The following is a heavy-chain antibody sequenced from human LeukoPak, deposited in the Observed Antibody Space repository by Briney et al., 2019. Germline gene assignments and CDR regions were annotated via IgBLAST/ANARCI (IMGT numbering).Heavy chain of an antibody. D-gene: IGHD2-8*02. CDR1: GYTFDENH. Sequence: ASVKVSCKASGYTFDENHIHGVRQAPGQGPEWMGWINPKSGATDSAQQLQGRLTMTRDTSIGTASMDLSGLRLDDTGIYYCARAGDESTGHYDSLHFWGQGTMVTVSS. V-gene: IGHV1-2*02. CDR3: ARAGDESTGHYDSLHF. CDR2: INPKSGAT. J-gene: IGHJ3*01.